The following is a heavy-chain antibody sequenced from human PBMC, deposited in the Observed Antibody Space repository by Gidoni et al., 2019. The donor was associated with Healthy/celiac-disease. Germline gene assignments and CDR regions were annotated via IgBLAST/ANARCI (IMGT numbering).Heavy chain of an antibody. CDR3: ASQGIAVGDAFDI. J-gene: IGHJ3*02. D-gene: IGHD6-19*01. CDR2: SYSGGST. Sequence: EVQLLESGGGLVQPGGSLRLSCAASGFTVSSNYMSWVRQAPGKGLECVAGSYSGGSTYYGDSVKGRDNINRDKSKKTLYLKMNSLGAEDTAVYYCASQGIAVGDAFDIWGQGTMVTVSS. V-gene: IGHV3-66*04. CDR1: GFTVSSNY.